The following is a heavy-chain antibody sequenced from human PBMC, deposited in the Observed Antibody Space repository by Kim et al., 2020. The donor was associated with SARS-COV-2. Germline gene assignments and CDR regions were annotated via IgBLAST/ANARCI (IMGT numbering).Heavy chain of an antibody. CDR3: AREYCSSTSCDNRFYYYYGMDV. D-gene: IGHD2-2*01. CDR2: INTNTGNP. Sequence: ASVKVSCKASGYTFTSYAMNWVRQAPGQGLEWMGWINTNTGNPTYAQGFTGRFVFSLDTSVSTAYLQISSLKAEDTAVYYCAREYCSSTSCDNRFYYYYGMDVWGQGTTVTVSS. CDR1: GYTFTSYA. J-gene: IGHJ6*02. V-gene: IGHV7-4-1*02.